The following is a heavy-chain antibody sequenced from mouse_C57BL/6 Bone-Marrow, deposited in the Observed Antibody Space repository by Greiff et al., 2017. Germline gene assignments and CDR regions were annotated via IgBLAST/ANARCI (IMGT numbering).Heavy chain of an antibody. CDR2: IWSGGST. J-gene: IGHJ4*01. V-gene: IGHV2-2*01. Sequence: VKVVESGPGLVQPSQSLSITCTVSGFSLTSYGVHWVRQSPGQGLEWLGVIWSGGSTDYNAAFISRLSISKDNSQSQVFFKMNSLQADDTAIYYCAREGGYYAMDYWGQGTSVTVSS. CDR1: GFSLTSYG. D-gene: IGHD1-1*02. CDR3: AREGGYYAMDY.